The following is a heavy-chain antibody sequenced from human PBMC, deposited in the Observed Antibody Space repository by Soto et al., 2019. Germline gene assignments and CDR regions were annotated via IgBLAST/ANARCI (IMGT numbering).Heavy chain of an antibody. CDR2: IGIYHGNT. CDR3: ARDRRVGANTDAYEI. V-gene: IGHV1-18*01. D-gene: IGHD1-26*01. CDR1: GYAFSSFG. J-gene: IGHJ3*02. Sequence: QDQLVQSGPEVKKPGASVKVSCKASGYAFSSFGITWVRQAPGQGLEWMGWIGIYHGNTRYAQKLQGRVTMTRDTSTTTVHMELTSLTSDDTAMYYCARDRRVGANTDAYEIWGQGTMVTVSS.